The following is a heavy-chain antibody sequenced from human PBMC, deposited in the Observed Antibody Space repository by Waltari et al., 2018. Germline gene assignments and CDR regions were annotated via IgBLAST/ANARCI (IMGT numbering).Heavy chain of an antibody. D-gene: IGHD3-22*01. V-gene: IGHV3-7*03. CDR3: ARVYYYDSSGYYPFDY. CDR2: IKQDGSEK. J-gene: IGHJ4*02. CDR1: GFTFGSDW. Sequence: EVQLVESGGGLVQPGGSLRLSCAASGFTFGSDWRSWVRQAQGKGLEWVANIKQDGSEKYYVDSVKGRFTISRDNAKNSLYLQMNSLRAEDTAVYYCARVYYYDSSGYYPFDYWGQGTLVTVSS.